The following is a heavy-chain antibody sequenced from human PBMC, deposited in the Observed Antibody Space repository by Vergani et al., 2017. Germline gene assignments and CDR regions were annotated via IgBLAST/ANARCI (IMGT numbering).Heavy chain of an antibody. CDR1: GYTFTSYD. CDR3: ARPHGDILPPDPRRLDY. V-gene: IGHV1-8*03. J-gene: IGHJ4*02. Sequence: QVQLVQSGAEVKKPGSSVKVSCKASGYTFTSYDINWVRQATGQGLEWMGWMNPNSGNTGYAQKFQGRVTITRNTSISTAYMDLSNLRSEDTAVYYCARPHGDILPPDPRRLDYWGQGTLVTVSS. CDR2: MNPNSGNT.